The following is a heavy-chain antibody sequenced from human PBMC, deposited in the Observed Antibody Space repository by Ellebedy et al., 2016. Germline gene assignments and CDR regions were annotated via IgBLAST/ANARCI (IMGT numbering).Heavy chain of an antibody. J-gene: IGHJ6*02. Sequence: ASVKVSXXASGYTFTGYYMHWVRQAPGQGLEWMGWINPNSGGTNYAQKFQGRVTMTRDTSISTAYMELSRLRSDDTAVYYCARSVPAEYYYYYGMDVWGQGTTVTVSS. D-gene: IGHD2-2*01. CDR1: GYTFTGYY. V-gene: IGHV1-2*02. CDR3: ARSVPAEYYYYYGMDV. CDR2: INPNSGGT.